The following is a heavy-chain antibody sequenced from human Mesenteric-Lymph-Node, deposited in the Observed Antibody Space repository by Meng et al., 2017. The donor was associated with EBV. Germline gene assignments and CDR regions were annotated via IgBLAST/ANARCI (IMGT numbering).Heavy chain of an antibody. CDR1: GGSFSGYY. V-gene: IGHV4-34*01. D-gene: IGHD3-10*01. CDR3: ARQGLWFRTFDP. CDR2: VYYGGRN. J-gene: IGHJ5*02. Sequence: QVQLQQWGAGLLKPSETLSLTCAVDGGSFSGYYGGWIRQPPGKGLEWIGCVYYGGRNYYNPSLKSRVTISVDTSKNQFSLKLNSVTAADTALYYCARQGLWFRTFDPWGQGALVTVSS.